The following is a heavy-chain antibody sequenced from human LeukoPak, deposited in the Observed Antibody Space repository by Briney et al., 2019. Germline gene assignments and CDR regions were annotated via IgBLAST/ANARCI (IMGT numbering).Heavy chain of an antibody. J-gene: IGHJ5*02. D-gene: IGHD4-11*01. V-gene: IGHV4-34*01. CDR2: INHSGST. Sequence: PSETLSLTCAVYGGSFSGYYWSGIRQPPGKGLEWIGEINHSGSTNYNPSLKSRVTISVDTSKNQFSLKLSSVTAADTAVYYCARGSTGVWFDPWGQGTLVTVSS. CDR1: GGSFSGYY. CDR3: ARGSTGVWFDP.